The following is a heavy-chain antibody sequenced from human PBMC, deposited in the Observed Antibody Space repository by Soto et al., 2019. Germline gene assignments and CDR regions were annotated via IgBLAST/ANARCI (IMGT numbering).Heavy chain of an antibody. Sequence: QVQLVQSGAEAKKPGASVKVSCKASGYTFTTYEINWVRQVPGQGLEWMGWMSPSSGNSGYVDQFRGRVTMTSNTSMPTAYMELSSLRSEDTAVYYGAGVGVQLFGDRGMDVWGQGTTVTVSS. CDR1: GYTFTTYE. V-gene: IGHV1-8*01. CDR3: AGVGVQLFGDRGMDV. J-gene: IGHJ6*02. CDR2: MSPSSGNS. D-gene: IGHD3-10*01.